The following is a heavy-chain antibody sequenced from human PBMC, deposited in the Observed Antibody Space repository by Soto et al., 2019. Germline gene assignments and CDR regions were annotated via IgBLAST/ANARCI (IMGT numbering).Heavy chain of an antibody. Sequence: PGGSLRLSCTASGFTFGDYAMSWFRQAPGKGLEWVGFIRSKAYGGTTEYAASVKGRFTISRDDSKSIAYLQMNSLKTEDTAVYYCTRDTRLIPYYYDSSGFDYWGQGT. CDR2: IRSKAYGGTT. J-gene: IGHJ4*02. CDR3: TRDTRLIPYYYDSSGFDY. V-gene: IGHV3-49*03. CDR1: GFTFGDYA. D-gene: IGHD3-22*01.